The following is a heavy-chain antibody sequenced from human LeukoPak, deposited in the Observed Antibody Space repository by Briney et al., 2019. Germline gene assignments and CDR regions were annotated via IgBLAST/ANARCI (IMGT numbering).Heavy chain of an antibody. CDR2: INPNSGGT. D-gene: IGHD6-13*01. CDR3: AKREHGGAGYGTFDY. CDR1: GYTFTDYY. V-gene: IGHV1-2*06. Sequence: ASVKVSCKASGYTFTDYYMHWVRQAPGQGLEWMGRINPNSGGTNYAQKFQGRVTMTRGTSISTAYMELSRLRSDNTAVYYCAKREHGGAGYGTFDYWGQGTLVTVSS. J-gene: IGHJ4*02.